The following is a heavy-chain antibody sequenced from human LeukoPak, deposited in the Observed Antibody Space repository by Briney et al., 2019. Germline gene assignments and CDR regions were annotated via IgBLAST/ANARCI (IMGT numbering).Heavy chain of an antibody. J-gene: IGHJ6*03. Sequence: SETLSLTCTVSGGSISSYYWSWIRQPPGKGLEWIGYIYYSGSTNYNPSLKSRVTISVDTSKNQFFLKLSSVTAADTAVYYCARVGYYDSSGYYSPYYYYYMDVWGKGTTVTVSS. CDR1: GGSISSYY. V-gene: IGHV4-59*01. CDR3: ARVGYYDSSGYYSPYYYYYMDV. CDR2: IYYSGST. D-gene: IGHD3-22*01.